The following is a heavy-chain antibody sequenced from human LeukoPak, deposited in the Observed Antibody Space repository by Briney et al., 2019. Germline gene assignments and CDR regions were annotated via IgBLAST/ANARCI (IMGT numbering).Heavy chain of an antibody. D-gene: IGHD5-12*01. J-gene: IGHJ4*02. CDR1: GFTFSNFG. CDR2: IWYHGNEV. CDR3: VRGSGGNGYGYWGDN. Sequence: PGGSLRLSCAASGFTFSNFGMHWVRKAPGRGLEWVAVIWYHGNEVHYVDSVKGRFTISRDNFRNTLYLQMNGLRAEDSAVYYCVRGSGGNGYGYWGDNWGQGTLVIVSS. V-gene: IGHV3-33*01.